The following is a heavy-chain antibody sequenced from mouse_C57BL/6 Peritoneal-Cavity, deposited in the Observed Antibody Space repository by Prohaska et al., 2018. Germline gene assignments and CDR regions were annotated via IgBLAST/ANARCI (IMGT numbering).Heavy chain of an antibody. CDR3: ARLLPFAY. Sequence: GFTFSDYGMHWVRQAPEKGLEWVAYISSGSSTIYYAEKGKGRFTISRDNAKNTLFLQMTSLRSEDTAMYYCARLLPFAYWGQGTLVTVSA. CDR2: ISSGSSTI. CDR1: GFTFSDYG. J-gene: IGHJ3*01. V-gene: IGHV5-17*01.